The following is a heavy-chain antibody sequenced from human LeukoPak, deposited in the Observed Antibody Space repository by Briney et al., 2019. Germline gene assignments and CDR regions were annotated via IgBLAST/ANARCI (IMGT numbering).Heavy chain of an antibody. Sequence: ASVKVSCKASGYTFTNYGISWVRQAPGQGLEWMGWISAYNGHTKYAQKFQGRVTMTRDTSISTAYMELSRLRSDDTAVYYCARVPRGSYYYYMDVWGKGTTVTISS. CDR2: ISAYNGHT. CDR1: GYTFTNYG. V-gene: IGHV1-18*01. CDR3: ARVPRGSYYYYMDV. J-gene: IGHJ6*03.